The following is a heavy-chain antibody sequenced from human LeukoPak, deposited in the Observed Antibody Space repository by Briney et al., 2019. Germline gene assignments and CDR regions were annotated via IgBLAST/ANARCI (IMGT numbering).Heavy chain of an antibody. Sequence: ASVKVSCKASNYTFIRYGITWVRQAPGQGLEWLAWISPYNGNTKYAQKFQGRVTMTTDTSTSTAYMELRSLTSDDTAVYYCAREGSIGRYQFLHDSWGQGTLVTVSS. CDR2: ISPYNGNT. V-gene: IGHV1-18*01. J-gene: IGHJ4*02. CDR3: AREGSIGRYQFLHDS. CDR1: NYTFIRYG. D-gene: IGHD1-26*01.